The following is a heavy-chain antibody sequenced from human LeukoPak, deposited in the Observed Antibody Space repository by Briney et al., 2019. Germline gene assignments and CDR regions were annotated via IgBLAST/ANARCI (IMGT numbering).Heavy chain of an antibody. Sequence: SETLSLTCAVYGGSFSGYYWSWIRQPPGKGLEWIGEINHSGSTNYNPSLKSRVTISVDTSKNQFSLKLSSVTAADTAVYYCVRGGREIGMIVVVNFDYWGQGTLVTVSS. CDR3: VRGGREIGMIVVVNFDY. J-gene: IGHJ4*02. CDR2: INHSGST. D-gene: IGHD3-22*01. V-gene: IGHV4-34*01. CDR1: GGSFSGYY.